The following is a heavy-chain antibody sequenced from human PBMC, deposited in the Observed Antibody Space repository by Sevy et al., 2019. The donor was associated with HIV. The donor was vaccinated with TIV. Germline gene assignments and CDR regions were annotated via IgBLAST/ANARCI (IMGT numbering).Heavy chain of an antibody. CDR3: ARGGTSSAGTFWFDP. Sequence: SETLSLTCAVYGGSFSDYYWSWIRQPPGKGLEWIGEINHSGGTNYYASLKSRVTMSVDTSQNQFSLILTSVTAADTAVYYCARGGTSSAGTFWFDPWGQGTLVTVSS. CDR1: GGSFSDYY. CDR2: INHSGGT. V-gene: IGHV4-34*01. D-gene: IGHD6-13*01. J-gene: IGHJ5*02.